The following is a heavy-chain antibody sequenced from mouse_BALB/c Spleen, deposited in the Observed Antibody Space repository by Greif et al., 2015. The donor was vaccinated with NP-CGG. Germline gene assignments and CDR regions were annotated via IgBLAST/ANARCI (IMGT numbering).Heavy chain of an antibody. CDR2: ILPGSGST. Sequence: VQLQQSGAELMKPGASVKISCKATGYTLSSYWIEWVRQRPGHGLEWIGEILPGSGSTNYNEKFKGKATFTADTSSNTAYMQLSSLTSEDSAVYYCASNYGSRNYFDYWGQGTTLTVSS. CDR3: ASNYGSRNYFDY. J-gene: IGHJ2*01. V-gene: IGHV1-9*01. D-gene: IGHD1-1*01. CDR1: GYTLSSYW.